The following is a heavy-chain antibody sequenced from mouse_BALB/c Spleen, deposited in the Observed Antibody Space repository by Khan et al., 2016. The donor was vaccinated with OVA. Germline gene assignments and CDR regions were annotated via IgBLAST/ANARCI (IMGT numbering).Heavy chain of an antibody. D-gene: IGHD1-1*01. Sequence: QLVQSGPELVKPGASAKISCKASGYSFPGYFMNWLMQSHGKSLEWIGRINPHIGETLYNQKSKGKATLTVDESSSTAHMALTSEDSEDSAVDNCARIYRSDFDYWGQGTTVTVSS. CDR3: ARIYRSDFDY. V-gene: IGHV1-20*02. J-gene: IGHJ2*01. CDR1: GYSFPGYF. CDR2: INPHIGET.